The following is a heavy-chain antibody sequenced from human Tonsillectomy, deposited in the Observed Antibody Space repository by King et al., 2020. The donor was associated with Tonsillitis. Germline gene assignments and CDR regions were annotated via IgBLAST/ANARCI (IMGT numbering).Heavy chain of an antibody. J-gene: IGHJ4*02. Sequence: VQLVESGGGLVQPGGSLRLSCAASGFTVSSNNFMNWVRQAPVKGLEWVSVIYSGGSTYYADSVKGRFTISRDNSKNTLYLQMNSLRAEDTAVYYCAREITTYGDYAAFDYWGQGTLVTVSS. V-gene: IGHV3-66*01. D-gene: IGHD4-17*01. CDR3: AREITTYGDYAAFDY. CDR2: IYSGGST. CDR1: GFTVSSNNF.